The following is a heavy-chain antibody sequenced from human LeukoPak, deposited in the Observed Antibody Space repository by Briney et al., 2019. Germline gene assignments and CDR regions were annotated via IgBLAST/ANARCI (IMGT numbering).Heavy chain of an antibody. CDR2: ISDSGGAT. D-gene: IGHD3-9*01. Sequence: GGSLRLSCAASGFTFSSYAMSWVRQAPGKGLEWVSHISDSGGATYYANSVKGRSTVSRDNSKKTLYLQMNSMRAEDTAVYYCAKVKHYDILPGRFDYWGARALFTVSS. CDR1: GFTFSSYA. CDR3: AKVKHYDILPGRFDY. V-gene: IGHV3-23*01. J-gene: IGHJ4*02.